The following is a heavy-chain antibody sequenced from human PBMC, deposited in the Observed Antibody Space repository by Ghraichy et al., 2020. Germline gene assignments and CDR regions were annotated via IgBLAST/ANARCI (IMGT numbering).Heavy chain of an antibody. CDR1: GFNFTSYW. D-gene: IGHD2-2*01. CDR2: VKPDESQK. J-gene: IGHJ4*02. Sequence: GGSLRLSCLASGFNFTSYWMSWVRQAPGKGLEWVANVKPDESQKYYVDSVKGQFTISRDNAKNSLYLEMNSLRADDTAVYYCARDCPVPCHQSLDYWGQGTVVSVSS. V-gene: IGHV3-7*03. CDR3: ARDCPVPCHQSLDY.